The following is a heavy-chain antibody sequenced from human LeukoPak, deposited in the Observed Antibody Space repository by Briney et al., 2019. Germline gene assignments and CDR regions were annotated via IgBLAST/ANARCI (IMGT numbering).Heavy chain of an antibody. CDR1: GYSISSGYY. J-gene: IGHJ5*02. CDR3: ARSYCSGGSCYWFDP. Sequence: PSETLSLTCTVSGYSISSGYYWGWIRQPPGKGLEWIGSIYHSGSTYYNPSLKSRVTISVDTSKNQFSLKLTSVTAADTAVYYCARSYCSGGSCYWFDPWGQGTLVTVSS. V-gene: IGHV4-38-2*02. CDR2: IYHSGST. D-gene: IGHD2-15*01.